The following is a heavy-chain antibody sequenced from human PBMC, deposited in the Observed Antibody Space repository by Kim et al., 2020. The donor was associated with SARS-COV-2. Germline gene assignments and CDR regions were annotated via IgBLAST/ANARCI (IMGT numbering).Heavy chain of an antibody. CDR1: GYTFTDYT. V-gene: IGHV1-2*02. Sequence: ASVKVSCKASGYTFTDYTIHWVRQAPGQGLEWIGWINPNSGGTNYAQKFQGSVTVTRDTSISTAYMELSRLTSDDTAVYYCATAGGLRVHNGYPLYWGQGTLVTVSS. D-gene: IGHD5-12*01. CDR2: INPNSGGT. J-gene: IGHJ4*02. CDR3: ATAGGLRVHNGYPLY.